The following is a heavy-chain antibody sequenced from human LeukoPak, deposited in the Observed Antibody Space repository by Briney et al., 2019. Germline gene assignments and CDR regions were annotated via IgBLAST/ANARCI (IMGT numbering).Heavy chain of an antibody. V-gene: IGHV3-15*01. CDR2: IKSKTDGGTT. D-gene: IGHD5-18*01. Sequence: PGGSLSLSCAASGFTFSNAWMSWVRRAPGKGLEWVGRIKSKTDGGTTDYAAPVKGRFTISRDDSKHTLYLQMNSLKTEDTAVYYCTTVPDRAMVDGGYYYHDYWVRGTLVSVSS. J-gene: IGHJ4*02. CDR1: GFTFSNAW. CDR3: TTVPDRAMVDGGYYYHDY.